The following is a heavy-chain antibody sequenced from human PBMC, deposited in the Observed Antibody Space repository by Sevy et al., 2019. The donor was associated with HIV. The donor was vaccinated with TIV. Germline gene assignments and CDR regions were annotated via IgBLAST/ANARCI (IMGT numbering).Heavy chain of an antibody. CDR2: INPNSGGT. CDR1: GYTFTGYY. Sequence: ASVKVSCKASGYTFTGYYMHWVRQAPEQGLEWMGWINPNSGGTNYAQKFQGRVTMTRDTSISTAYMELSRLRSDDTAVYYCARVAAWFGVKSHWGQGTLVTVSS. V-gene: IGHV1-2*02. D-gene: IGHD3-10*01. J-gene: IGHJ4*02. CDR3: ARVAAWFGVKSH.